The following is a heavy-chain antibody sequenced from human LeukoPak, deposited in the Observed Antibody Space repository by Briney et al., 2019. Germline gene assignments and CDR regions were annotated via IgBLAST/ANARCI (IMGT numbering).Heavy chain of an antibody. J-gene: IGHJ4*02. V-gene: IGHV4-34*01. CDR3: ARGAQTYYDKAPVDY. CDR2: INHSGST. CDR1: GGSFSGYY. Sequence: SETLSLTCAVYGGSFSGYYWSWIRQPPGKGLEWIGEINHSGSTNYYPSLKSRVTISVDTSKSQFSLKLNSMTAADTAVYYCARGAQTYYDKAPVDYWGQGTLVTVSS. D-gene: IGHD3-22*01.